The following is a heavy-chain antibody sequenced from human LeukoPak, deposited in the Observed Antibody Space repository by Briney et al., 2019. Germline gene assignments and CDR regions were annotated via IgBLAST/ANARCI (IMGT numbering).Heavy chain of an antibody. CDR3: AGSSDWHGGDY. CDR1: GFTVSANY. D-gene: IGHD2-21*02. V-gene: IGHV3-66*01. CDR2: IDSADNS. Sequence: GGSLRLSCAASGFTVSANYMSWVRQAPGKGLEWLSIIDSADNSHYTDSVKGRFSISRDNFKNTLFLQMNSLRAEDTGVYYCAGSSDWHGGDYWGQGTRVTVSS. J-gene: IGHJ4*02.